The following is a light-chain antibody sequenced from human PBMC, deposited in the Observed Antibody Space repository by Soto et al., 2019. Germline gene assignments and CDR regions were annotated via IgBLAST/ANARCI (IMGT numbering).Light chain of an antibody. CDR3: QQYVTAFRT. CDR2: KAS. Sequence: DIQMTQSPSTLSLSVGDRVTITCRASQTISSWLAWYQQKPGKAPKLLIYKASTLKSGVPSRFSGSGSGTEFTLTISSLQPDDFATYYCQQYVTAFRTFGQGTKVDIK. J-gene: IGKJ1*01. V-gene: IGKV1-5*03. CDR1: QTISSW.